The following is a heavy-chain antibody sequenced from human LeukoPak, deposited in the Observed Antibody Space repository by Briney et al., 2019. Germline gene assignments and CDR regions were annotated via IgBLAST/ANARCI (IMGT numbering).Heavy chain of an antibody. Sequence: PGGSLRLSCEASGFTLRDYWMTWVRQAPGKGLEWVANVKQDGTEKFYVDSVKGRFTISRDNGENSLYLQMNSLRVEDTAIYYCARAGGTSWADYWGQGTLVTVSS. V-gene: IGHV3-7*01. CDR2: VKQDGTEK. J-gene: IGHJ4*02. CDR1: GFTLRDYW. D-gene: IGHD6-13*01. CDR3: ARAGGTSWADY.